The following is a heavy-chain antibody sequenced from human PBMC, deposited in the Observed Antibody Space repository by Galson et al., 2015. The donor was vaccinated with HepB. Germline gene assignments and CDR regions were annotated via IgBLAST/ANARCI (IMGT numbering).Heavy chain of an antibody. CDR2: IDPTDSYT. D-gene: IGHD3-9*01. V-gene: IGHV5-10-1*01. J-gene: IGHJ4*02. CDR3: ARQPYYYDALTGYYRVTYYFDY. CDR1: GYNFTNYW. Sequence: QSGAEVKKPGESLRISCKTSGYNFTNYWVSWVRQMPGKGPEWMGQIDPTDSYTNYSTSFQGYVTISTDKSVSTAYLQWNSLKASDTAIYYCARQPYYYDALTGYYRVTYYFDYWGPGALVTVSS.